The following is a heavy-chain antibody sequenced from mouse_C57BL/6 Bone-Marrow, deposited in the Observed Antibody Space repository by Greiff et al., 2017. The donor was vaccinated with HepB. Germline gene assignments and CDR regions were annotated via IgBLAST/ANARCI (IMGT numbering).Heavy chain of an antibody. CDR3: ASRWDGYYWYFDV. CDR1: GYSFTGYF. CDR2: INPYNGDT. D-gene: IGHD2-3*01. Sequence: EVQLQQSGPELVKPGDSVKISCKASGYSFTGYFMNWVMQSHGKSLEWIGRINPYNGDTFYNQKFKGKATLTVDKSSSTAHMELRSLTSEDSAVYYCASRWDGYYWYFDVWGTGTTVTVSS. V-gene: IGHV1-20*01. J-gene: IGHJ1*03.